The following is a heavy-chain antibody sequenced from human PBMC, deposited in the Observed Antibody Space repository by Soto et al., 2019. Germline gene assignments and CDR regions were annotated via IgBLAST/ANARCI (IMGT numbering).Heavy chain of an antibody. V-gene: IGHV5-51*01. Sequence: GESLKISCKGSGYSFTSYWIGWVRQMPGKGLEWMGIIYPGDSDTRYSPSFQGQVTISADKSISTAYLQWSSLKASDTAMYYCARGRFIAAAGTNTEYFQHWGQGTLVTVSS. J-gene: IGHJ1*01. CDR1: GYSFTSYW. CDR3: ARGRFIAAAGTNTEYFQH. CDR2: IYPGDSDT. D-gene: IGHD6-13*01.